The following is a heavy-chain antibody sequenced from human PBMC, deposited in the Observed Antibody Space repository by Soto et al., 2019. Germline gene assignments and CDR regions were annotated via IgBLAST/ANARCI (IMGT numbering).Heavy chain of an antibody. D-gene: IGHD1-1*01. J-gene: IGHJ4*02. CDR2: IDPIDSYT. CDR3: ARRSCAGTSCFFDY. V-gene: IGHV5-10-1*01. Sequence: EVQLVQSGAEVKKPGESLRISCQGSGNSFTSTWISWVRQTPGKGLEWMGRIDPIDSYTYYSPSFKGHVTITVDKSTTTAYRHWSSLKASDTAMYYCARRSCAGTSCFFDYWGQGTLVAVSA. CDR1: GNSFTSTW.